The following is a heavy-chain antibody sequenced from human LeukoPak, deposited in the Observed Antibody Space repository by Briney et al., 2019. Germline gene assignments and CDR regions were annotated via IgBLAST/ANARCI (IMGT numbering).Heavy chain of an antibody. J-gene: IGHJ4*02. D-gene: IGHD4-17*01. CDR3: ASGATVTSY. Sequence: SSETLSLTCAVYGGSFSGYYWSWIRQPPGKGLEWIGEINHSGSTNYNPPLKSGVTISVDTSKNQFSLKLSSVTAADTAVYYCASGATVTSYWGQGTLVTVSS. V-gene: IGHV4-34*01. CDR2: INHSGST. CDR1: GGSFSGYY.